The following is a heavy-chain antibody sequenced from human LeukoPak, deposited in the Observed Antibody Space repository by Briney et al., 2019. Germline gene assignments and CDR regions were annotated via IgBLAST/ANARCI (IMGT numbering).Heavy chain of an antibody. CDR1: GGSISSSSYY. CDR2: IYYSGST. CDR3: ASEGLSTSGNPEGVDY. V-gene: IGHV4-39*01. D-gene: IGHD1-26*01. Sequence: TSETLSLTCTVSGGSISSSSYYWGWLRQPPGEGLEWIGSIYYSGSTYYNPSLKSRVTISVDTSKNQFSLKLSSVTAADTAVYYCASEGLSTSGNPEGVDYWGQGTLVTVSS. J-gene: IGHJ4*02.